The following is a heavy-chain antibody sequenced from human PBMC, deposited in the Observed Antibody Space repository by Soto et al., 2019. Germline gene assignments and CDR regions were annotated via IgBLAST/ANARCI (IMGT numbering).Heavy chain of an antibody. D-gene: IGHD2-2*01. CDR3: ARDRGRLLPAAFNV. CDR2: ISGSSTSI. J-gene: IGHJ6*02. V-gene: IGHV3-21*01. CDR1: GFTFSTSS. Sequence: GSLRLSCAASGFTFSTSSLNWVRQAPGKGLEWVSSISGSSTSIYYADSVKGRFIISRDNAKNSLYLQMNSLRAEDTAVYYCARDRGRLLPAAFNVWGQGTTVTVSS.